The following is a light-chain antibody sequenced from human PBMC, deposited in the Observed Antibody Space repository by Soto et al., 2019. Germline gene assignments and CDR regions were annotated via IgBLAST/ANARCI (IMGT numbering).Light chain of an antibody. CDR2: WAS. Sequence: DIVMTQSPDSLAVSLGERATINCKSSQSVLYSSNNKSLLAWYQQKPGQPPKLLIYWASTRESGVPDRFSGSESGTDFTLTISSLQAEDVAVYYCQQYHSTPYTFGQGTKLEIK. CDR1: QSVLYSSNNKSL. CDR3: QQYHSTPYT. J-gene: IGKJ2*01. V-gene: IGKV4-1*01.